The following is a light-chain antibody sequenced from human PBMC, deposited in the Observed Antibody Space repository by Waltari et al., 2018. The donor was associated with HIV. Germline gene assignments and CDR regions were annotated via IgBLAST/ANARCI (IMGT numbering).Light chain of an antibody. Sequence: QSLLTQPPSVSGTPGQRVTISCSGSSSNIGSKFVYWYQQLPGTATKLLIYRNDQRPSGVPDRFSGSKSGTSASLAISGLRSEDEADYYCVAWDDSLSGPVFGGGTKLTVL. CDR3: VAWDDSLSGPV. CDR1: SSNIGSKF. CDR2: RND. J-gene: IGLJ2*01. V-gene: IGLV1-47*01.